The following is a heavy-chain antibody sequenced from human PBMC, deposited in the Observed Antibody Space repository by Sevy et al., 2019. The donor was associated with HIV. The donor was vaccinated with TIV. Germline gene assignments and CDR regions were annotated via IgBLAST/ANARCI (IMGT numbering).Heavy chain of an antibody. V-gene: IGHV3-7*04. CDR3: ARGGGYYYYYAMDV. D-gene: IGHD6-19*01. Sequence: GGSLRLSCAASDFTFSNYWMSWVRQTPGKGLEWVANIKQDGSEKYHVDSVKGRFTISRDNAKNSLYLQMNSLRGEDTALYYCARGGGYYYYYAMDVWGQGTTVTVSS. CDR2: IKQDGSEK. J-gene: IGHJ6*02. CDR1: DFTFSNYW.